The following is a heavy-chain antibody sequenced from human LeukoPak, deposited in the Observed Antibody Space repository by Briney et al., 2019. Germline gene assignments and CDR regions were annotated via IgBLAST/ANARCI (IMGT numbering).Heavy chain of an antibody. CDR1: RFTFSSYS. CDR3: AKESTVTPGNVNWFDT. CDR2: IRGSGGGT. D-gene: IGHD4-17*01. Sequence: GGSLRLSCAASRFTFSSYSMNWVRQAPGKGLERVSTIRGSGGGTYYADSVKGRFTISRDNSKNTLYLQMNRLRAEDTAVYYCAKESTVTPGNVNWFDTWGQGTLVTVSS. V-gene: IGHV3-23*01. J-gene: IGHJ5*02.